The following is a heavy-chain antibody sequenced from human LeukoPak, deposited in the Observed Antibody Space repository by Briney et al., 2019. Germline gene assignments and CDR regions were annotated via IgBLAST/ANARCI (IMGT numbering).Heavy chain of an antibody. J-gene: IGHJ4*02. CDR2: ISGSGDTT. CDR1: GFNFEFHG. Sequence: GGSLRLSCVASGFNFEFHGMSWVRQAPGKGLEWVSAISGSGDTTYYADSVKGRFTIFRDNSKNTVYMQMNSLRAGDTAVYYCARDVAMLTPDFNYWGQGTLVTVSS. CDR3: ARDVAMLTPDFNY. D-gene: IGHD3-9*01. V-gene: IGHV3-23*01.